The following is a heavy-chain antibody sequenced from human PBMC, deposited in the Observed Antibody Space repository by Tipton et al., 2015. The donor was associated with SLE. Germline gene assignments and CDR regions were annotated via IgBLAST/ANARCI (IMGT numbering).Heavy chain of an antibody. Sequence: TLSLTCTVSGGSISSGSYYWSWIRQPAGKGLQWIGRIYTSGSTNYNPSLKSRVTISVDTSKNLFSLKLSSVTAADTAVYYCARDPLYCRSSSCHNWFDPWGQGTLVTVSS. CDR2: IYTSGST. CDR3: ARDPLYCRSSSCHNWFDP. V-gene: IGHV4-61*02. J-gene: IGHJ5*02. CDR1: GGSISSGSYY. D-gene: IGHD2-2*01.